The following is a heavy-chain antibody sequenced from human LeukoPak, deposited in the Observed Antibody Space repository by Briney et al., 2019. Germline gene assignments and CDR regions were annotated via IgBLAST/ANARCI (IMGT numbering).Heavy chain of an antibody. V-gene: IGHV5-51*01. D-gene: IGHD3-22*01. CDR3: ARRFDSSGYPENDAFGI. Sequence: GESLKISCKGSGYSFTSYWIGWVRQMPGKGLEWMGIIYPGDSDTRYSPSFQGQVTISADKSISTAYLQWSSLKASDTAMYYCARRFDSSGYPENDAFGIWGQGTMVTVSS. CDR2: IYPGDSDT. CDR1: GYSFTSYW. J-gene: IGHJ3*02.